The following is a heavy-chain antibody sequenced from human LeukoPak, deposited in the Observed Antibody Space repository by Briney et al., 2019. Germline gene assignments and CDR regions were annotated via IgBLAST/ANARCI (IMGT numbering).Heavy chain of an antibody. CDR1: GFTFNSYW. V-gene: IGHV3-7*01. CDR2: IKQDGSEK. D-gene: IGHD2-15*01. Sequence: PGGSLRLSCAVSGFTFNSYWMSWVRQAPGKGLEWVANIKQDGSEKFYADSVKGRFTISRDNARNSLYLQMNSLRADDTAVYYCARGRYCSGGSCHYFDYWGQGTLVTVSS. J-gene: IGHJ4*02. CDR3: ARGRYCSGGSCHYFDY.